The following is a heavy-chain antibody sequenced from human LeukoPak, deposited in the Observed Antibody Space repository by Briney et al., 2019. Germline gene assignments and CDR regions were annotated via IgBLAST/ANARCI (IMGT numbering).Heavy chain of an antibody. V-gene: IGHV3-30*03. CDR2: TSYDESNK. CDR1: GFAFSIYT. CDR3: ARDWGVDT. D-gene: IGHD3-10*01. J-gene: IGHJ5*02. Sequence: GGSLRLSCAASGFAFSIYTMVWVRQPPGKGLEWVAVTSYDESNKHYADSVKGRFTISRDNSNNTLYLQINSLRPEDTAVYYCARDWGVDTWGQGTLVTVSS.